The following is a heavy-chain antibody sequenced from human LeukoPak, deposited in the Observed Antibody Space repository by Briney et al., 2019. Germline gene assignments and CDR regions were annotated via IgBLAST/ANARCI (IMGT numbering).Heavy chain of an antibody. J-gene: IGHJ4*02. CDR2: INQDENEK. V-gene: IGHV3-7*01. D-gene: IGHD3-10*01. CDR3: ARELYGAGRRGHMAH. CDR1: GFPFHNYW. Sequence: GGSLRLSCAASGFPFHNYWMTWVRQAPGKGLEWVANINQDENEKYYLDSVKGRFTISRDNAETSLFLQMTSLRVEDTAIYYCARELYGAGRRGHMAHWGPGTLVAVSS.